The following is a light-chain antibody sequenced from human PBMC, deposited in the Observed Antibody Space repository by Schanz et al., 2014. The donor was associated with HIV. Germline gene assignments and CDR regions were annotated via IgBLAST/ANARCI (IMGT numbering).Light chain of an antibody. J-gene: IGLJ3*02. Sequence: QSVLTQPPSVSGAPGQRVTISCTGSSSHIGAVYNVPWYQQLPGSAPKHLIFANSDRPSGVPDRFSGSKSGTSASLAISGLQSEDEADYYCAGWHDRLNVWVFGGGTKLTVL. CDR2: ANS. V-gene: IGLV1-40*01. CDR3: AGWHDRLNVWV. CDR1: SSHIGAVYN.